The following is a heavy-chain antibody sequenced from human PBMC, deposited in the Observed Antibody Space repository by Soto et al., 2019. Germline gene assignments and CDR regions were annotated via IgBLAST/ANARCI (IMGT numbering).Heavy chain of an antibody. CDR1: GYTFTSYA. CDR2: INAGNGNT. V-gene: IGHV1-3*01. D-gene: IGHD2-21*02. CDR3: ATSIVVVTAADY. Sequence: QVQLVQSGAEVKKPGASVKDSCKASGYTFTSYAMHWVRQAPGQRLEWMGWINAGNGNTKYSQKFQGRVTITRDTSASTAYMELSRLRSEDTAVYYCATSIVVVTAADYWGQGTLVTVSS. J-gene: IGHJ4*02.